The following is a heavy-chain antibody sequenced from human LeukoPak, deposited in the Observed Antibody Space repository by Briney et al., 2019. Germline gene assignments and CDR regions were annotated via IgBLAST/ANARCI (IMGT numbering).Heavy chain of an antibody. CDR2: INPNSGGT. Sequence: ASVKVSCKASGYTFTGYCMHWVLQAPGQRLEWMGRINPNSGGTNYAQKFQGRVTMTRDASISTAYMELSRLRSDDTAVYYCARDLYSSSSESYWGQGTLVTVSS. J-gene: IGHJ4*02. V-gene: IGHV1-2*06. CDR1: GYTFTGYC. CDR3: ARDLYSSSSESY. D-gene: IGHD6-6*01.